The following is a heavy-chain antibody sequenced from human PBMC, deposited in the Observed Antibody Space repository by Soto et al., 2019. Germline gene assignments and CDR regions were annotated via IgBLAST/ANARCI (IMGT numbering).Heavy chain of an antibody. Sequence: QVQLVQSGAEVKKPGASVKVSCKASGYTFTSYGISWVRQAPGQGLEWMGWISAYNGNTNYAQKLQGSVTMTTDTSTSTAYMELRSLRSDDAAVYYCARGFTYGGTYYYYGMDVWGQGTTVTVSS. CDR3: ARGFTYGGTYYYYGMDV. V-gene: IGHV1-18*01. D-gene: IGHD4-17*01. CDR2: ISAYNGNT. J-gene: IGHJ6*02. CDR1: GYTFTSYG.